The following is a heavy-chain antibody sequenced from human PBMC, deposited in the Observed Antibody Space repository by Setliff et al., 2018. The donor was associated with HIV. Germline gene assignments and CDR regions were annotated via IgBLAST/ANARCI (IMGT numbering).Heavy chain of an antibody. J-gene: IGHJ5*01. Sequence: SETLSLTCSVSGVSINTYYWSWIRQPPGKGLEWFGYIYNGGNTNYNPSLESRVSTSLDTSKNQFSLKLTSVTAADTAAYFCARTRYYYDSSDRYWVIDSWGPGTLGTAPQ. CDR3: ARTRYYYDSSDRYWVIDS. CDR1: GVSINTYY. D-gene: IGHD3-22*01. CDR2: IYNGGNT. V-gene: IGHV4-59*01.